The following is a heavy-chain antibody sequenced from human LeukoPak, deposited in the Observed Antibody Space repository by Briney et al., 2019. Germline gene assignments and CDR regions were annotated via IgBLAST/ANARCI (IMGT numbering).Heavy chain of an antibody. Sequence: ASVKVSCKASGYTSTDYYMHWVRQAPGQGLEWMGWINPNSGGTNYAQKFQGRVTMTRDTSISTAYMELSRLRSDDTAVYYCARWGPTYDIAASGMSNYYWGQGTLVTVSS. J-gene: IGHJ4*02. CDR2: INPNSGGT. V-gene: IGHV1-2*02. D-gene: IGHD6-13*01. CDR1: GYTSTDYY. CDR3: ARWGPTYDIAASGMSNYY.